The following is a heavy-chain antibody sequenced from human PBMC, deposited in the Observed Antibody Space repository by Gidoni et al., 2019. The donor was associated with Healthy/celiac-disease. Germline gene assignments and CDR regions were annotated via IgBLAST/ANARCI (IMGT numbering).Heavy chain of an antibody. Sequence: QVQLVQSGAEVKKPGSSVKVSCKASGGTFSSYAISWVGQAPGQGLEWMGGVIPIFGTANYAQKFQGRVTITADESTSTAYMELSSLRSEDTAVYYCARYIVVVVGDPIWFDPWGQGTLVTVSS. J-gene: IGHJ5*02. V-gene: IGHV1-69*01. CDR3: ARYIVVVVGDPIWFDP. D-gene: IGHD2-15*01. CDR1: GGTFSSYA. CDR2: VIPIFGTA.